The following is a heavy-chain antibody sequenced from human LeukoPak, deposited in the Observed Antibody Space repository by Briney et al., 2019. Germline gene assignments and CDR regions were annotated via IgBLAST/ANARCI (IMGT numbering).Heavy chain of an antibody. V-gene: IGHV3-23*01. J-gene: IGHJ4*02. Sequence: LPGGSLRLSCAASGFTFSSYAMSWVRQAAGKGLEWVSAISGSGGSTYYADSVKGRFTISRDNTKNTLYLQMNSLRAEDTAVYYSAKGWSQCLVHFDYWGQGTLVTVSS. CDR3: AKGWSQCLVHFDY. CDR1: GFTFSSYA. CDR2: ISGSGGST. D-gene: IGHD6-19*01.